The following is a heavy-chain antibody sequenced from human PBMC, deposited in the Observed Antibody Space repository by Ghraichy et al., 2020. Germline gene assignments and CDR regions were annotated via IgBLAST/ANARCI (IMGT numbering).Heavy chain of an antibody. V-gene: IGHV1-2*02. Sequence: ASVKVSCKASGYTFTGYYMHWVRQAPGQGLEWMGWINPNSGGTNYAQKFQGRVTMTRDTSISTAYMELSRLRSDDTAVYYCARYSYGPKSAYGMDVWGQGTTVTVSS. CDR3: ARYSYGPKSAYGMDV. D-gene: IGHD5-18*01. J-gene: IGHJ6*02. CDR2: INPNSGGT. CDR1: GYTFTGYY.